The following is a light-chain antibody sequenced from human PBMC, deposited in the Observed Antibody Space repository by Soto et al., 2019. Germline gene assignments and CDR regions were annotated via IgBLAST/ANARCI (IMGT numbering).Light chain of an antibody. Sequence: ENVLTQSPGTLSLSPGERATLSCRASQSVTSNFLAWYQQKPGQAPRLLIYGASTRAAGVPDRFSGSGSETDFPLTITRLEPEDFAVYYCQQYGRSPLLYTFGQGTKLGVK. CDR3: QQYGRSPLLYT. V-gene: IGKV3-20*01. CDR1: QSVTSNF. CDR2: GAS. J-gene: IGKJ2*01.